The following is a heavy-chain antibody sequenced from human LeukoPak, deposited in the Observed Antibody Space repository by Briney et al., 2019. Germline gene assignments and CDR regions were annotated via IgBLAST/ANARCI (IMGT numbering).Heavy chain of an antibody. CDR3: AELGITMIGGV. V-gene: IGHV3-48*04. CDR1: GFAFSSYS. Sequence: GGSLRLSCAASGFAFSSYSMNWVRQAPGKGLEWISYITISSKTIYYADSVKGRFTISRDNAKNSLYLQMNSLRAEDTAVYYCAELGITMIGGVWGKGTTVTISS. J-gene: IGHJ6*04. D-gene: IGHD3-10*02. CDR2: ITISSKTI.